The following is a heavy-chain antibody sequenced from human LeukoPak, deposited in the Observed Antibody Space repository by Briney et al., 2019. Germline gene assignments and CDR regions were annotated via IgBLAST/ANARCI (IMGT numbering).Heavy chain of an antibody. CDR2: IYSSGST. V-gene: IGHV4-4*07. J-gene: IGHJ4*02. CDR3: ARQNPGYNWNYFDY. CDR1: GGSISNYY. D-gene: IGHD1-20*01. Sequence: SETLSLTCTVSGGSISNYYWSWIRQPDGKGLEWIGRIYSSGSTNYNPSLKSRVMVSIDTPKNQFSPRLNSLTATDTAVYYCARQNPGYNWNYFDYWGQGTLVTVSS.